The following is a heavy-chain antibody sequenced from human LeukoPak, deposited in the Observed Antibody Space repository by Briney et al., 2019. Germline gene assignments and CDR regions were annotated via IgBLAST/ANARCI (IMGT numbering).Heavy chain of an antibody. D-gene: IGHD3-3*01. V-gene: IGHV1-69*13. J-gene: IGHJ6*02. CDR1: GGTFSSYA. Sequence: SVKVSCKASGGTFSSYAISWVRQAPGQGLEWMGGIIPIFGTANYAQKFQSRVTITADESTSTAYMELSSLRSEDTAVCYCARDASREGGYDFWSGSYYYYYGMDVWGQGTTVTVSS. CDR2: IIPIFGTA. CDR3: ARDASREGGYDFWSGSYYYYYGMDV.